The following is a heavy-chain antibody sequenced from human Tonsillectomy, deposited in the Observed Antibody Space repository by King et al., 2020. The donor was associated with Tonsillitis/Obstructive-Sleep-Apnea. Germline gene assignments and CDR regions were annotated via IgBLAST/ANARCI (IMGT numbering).Heavy chain of an antibody. Sequence: QLVQSGAEVKKPGYSVKVSCKASGGTFSSYAISWVRQAPGQGLEWMGGIIPIFGTANYAQKFQGRVTITADESTSTAYMELSSLRSEDTAVYYCSLGYCSGGSCPKFDAFDIWGQGTMVTVSS. J-gene: IGHJ3*02. V-gene: IGHV1-69*01. CDR1: GGTFSSYA. D-gene: IGHD2-15*01. CDR3: SLGYCSGGSCPKFDAFDI. CDR2: IIPIFGTA.